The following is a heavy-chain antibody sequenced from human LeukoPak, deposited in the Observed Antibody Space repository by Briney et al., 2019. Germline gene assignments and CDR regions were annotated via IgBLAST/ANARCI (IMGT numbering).Heavy chain of an antibody. CDR3: AKDQTPDSSGFDY. D-gene: IGHD3-22*01. J-gene: IGHJ4*02. CDR2: ISSSSSDI. CDR1: GLSFSSYS. V-gene: IGHV3-21*04. Sequence: GGSLRLSCAASGLSFSSYSMNWVRQAPGKGLEWVSSISSSSSDIFLADSMKGRFTISRDNAKNSLYLQMNSLRAEDTALYYCAKDQTPDSSGFDYWGQGTLVTVSS.